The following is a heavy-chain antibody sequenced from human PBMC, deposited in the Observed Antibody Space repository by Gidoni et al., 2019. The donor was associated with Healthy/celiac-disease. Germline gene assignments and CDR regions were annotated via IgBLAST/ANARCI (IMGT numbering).Heavy chain of an antibody. V-gene: IGHV3-21*01. CDR2: ISSSSSYI. J-gene: IGHJ5*02. CDR1: GFTFTSYS. D-gene: IGHD3-10*01. Sequence: VQLLESGGGLVTPGGSLSLSCAASGFTFTSYSMNWVRQAPGQGLGWVSSISSSSSYIYYADSVKGRFTISRDNEKNSLYLQMNSLRAEDTDVYYCARGSGSGSYSNWFDPWGQGTLVTVSS. CDR3: ARGSGSGSYSNWFDP.